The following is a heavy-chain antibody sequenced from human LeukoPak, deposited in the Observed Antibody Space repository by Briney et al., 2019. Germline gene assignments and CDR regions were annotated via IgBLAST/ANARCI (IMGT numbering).Heavy chain of an antibody. D-gene: IGHD6-13*01. CDR1: VYTFTSYG. V-gene: IGHV1-18*01. J-gene: IGHJ4*02. CDR2: ISAYNGNT. Sequence: ASVKVSCKASVYTFTSYGISWVRQAPGPGLEWMGWISAYNGNTNYAQNLQGRVTMTTDTSTSTAYMELRSLGSDDTAVYYCARDSGGYSSSWYDFWGQGTVVTVTS. CDR3: ARDSGGYSSSWYDF.